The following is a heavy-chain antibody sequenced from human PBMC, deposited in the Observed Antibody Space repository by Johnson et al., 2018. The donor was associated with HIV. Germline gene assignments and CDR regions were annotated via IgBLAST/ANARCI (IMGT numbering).Heavy chain of an antibody. V-gene: IGHV3-30*18. Sequence: QVRLVESGGGVVQPGRSLRLSCAASGFTFSSYGMHWIRQVPGKGLEWVAVISYDGSNKYYADSVKGRSTIPRDYSKNTLSLQMNSLRAEETALYYCAKSTQASIVRESGPYGAFDIWGQGTMVTVSS. CDR1: GFTFSSYG. CDR3: AKSTQASIVRESGPYGAFDI. J-gene: IGHJ3*02. CDR2: ISYDGSNK. D-gene: IGHD3-10*01.